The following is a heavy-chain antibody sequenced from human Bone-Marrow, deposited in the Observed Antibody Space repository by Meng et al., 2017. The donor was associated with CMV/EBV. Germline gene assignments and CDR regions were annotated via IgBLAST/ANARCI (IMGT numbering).Heavy chain of an antibody. V-gene: IGHV1-8*02. Sequence: ASVKVSCKASGYTFIGYDLHWVRQAPGQGLEWMGWMNPNSGNTGYAQKFQGRVTMTRNTSISTAYMELSSLRSEDTAVYYCARGLEYSSSPENDYWGQGTLVTVSS. D-gene: IGHD6-6*01. CDR2: MNPNSGNT. CDR3: ARGLEYSSSPENDY. J-gene: IGHJ4*02. CDR1: GYTFIGYD.